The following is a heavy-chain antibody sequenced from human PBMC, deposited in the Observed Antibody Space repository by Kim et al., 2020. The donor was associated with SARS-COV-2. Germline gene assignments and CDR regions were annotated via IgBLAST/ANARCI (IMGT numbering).Heavy chain of an antibody. CDR3: ARYCSGGSCYSHFDY. J-gene: IGHJ4*02. D-gene: IGHD2-15*01. V-gene: IGHV4-59*01. Sequence: PSLKSRVTISVDTSKNQFSLKLSSVTAADTAVYYCARYCSGGSCYSHFDYWGQGTLVTVSS.